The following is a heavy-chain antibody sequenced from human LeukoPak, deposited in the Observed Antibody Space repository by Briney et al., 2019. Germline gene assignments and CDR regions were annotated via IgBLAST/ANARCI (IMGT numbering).Heavy chain of an antibody. V-gene: IGHV3-66*01. J-gene: IGHJ3*02. Sequence: GGSLRLSCAASGFTVSNSYVNWVRQAPGKSLEWVSVIYSGGNTYYADSVKGRFTISRDNSKNTLYLQMNSLRAEDTAVYYCARDPQMNAFDIWGQGTMVTVS. CDR3: ARDPQMNAFDI. CDR1: GFTVSNSY. CDR2: IYSGGNT. D-gene: IGHD5-24*01.